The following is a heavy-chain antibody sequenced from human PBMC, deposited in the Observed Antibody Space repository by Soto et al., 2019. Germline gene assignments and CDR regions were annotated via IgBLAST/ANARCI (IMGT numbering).Heavy chain of an antibody. D-gene: IGHD4-17*01. CDR2: IYYSGST. CDR3: ARVEDYGDYKGFGNNDFDI. J-gene: IGHJ3*02. Sequence: QVQLQESGPGLVKPSQTLSLTCTVSGGSISSGDYYWSWIRQPPGKGLEWIGYIYYSGSTYYNTSLKSRVTISVDTSKNQFSMKLSSVTAAHTAVYYCARVEDYGDYKGFGNNDFDIWGQGTMVTVSS. V-gene: IGHV4-30-4*01. CDR1: GGSISSGDYY.